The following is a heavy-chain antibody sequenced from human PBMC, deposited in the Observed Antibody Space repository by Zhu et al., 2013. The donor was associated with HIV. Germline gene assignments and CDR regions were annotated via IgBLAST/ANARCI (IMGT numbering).Heavy chain of an antibody. D-gene: IGHD3-10*01. CDR1: GSTFSSSA. J-gene: IGHJ5*02. V-gene: IGHV1-69*01. CDR2: FIPIFGTT. CDR3: ARKYYGSGSYYNRENWFDP. Sequence: QVQLVQSGAEVQKPGSSVKVSCKTSGSTFSSSAISWVRQAPGQGLEWMGGFIPIFGTTKYAEKFQDRVTITADESTHTAYMELSSLRSEDTAVYYCARKYYGSGSYYNRENWFDPWGQGTLVTVSS.